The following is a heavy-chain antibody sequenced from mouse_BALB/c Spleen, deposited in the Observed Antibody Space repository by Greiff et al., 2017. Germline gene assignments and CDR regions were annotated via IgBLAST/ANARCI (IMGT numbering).Heavy chain of an antibody. J-gene: IGHJ3*01. CDR1: GFTFSDYY. CDR2: ISDGGSYT. V-gene: IGHV5-4*02. D-gene: IGHD2-3*01. Sequence: EVKVEESGGGLVKPGGSLKLSCAASGFTFSDYYMYWVRQTPEKRLEWVATISDGGSYTYYPDSVKGRFTISRDNAKNNLYLQLSSLKSEDTAMYYCARDRDGYWAWFAYWGQGTLVTVSA. CDR3: ARDRDGYWAWFAY.